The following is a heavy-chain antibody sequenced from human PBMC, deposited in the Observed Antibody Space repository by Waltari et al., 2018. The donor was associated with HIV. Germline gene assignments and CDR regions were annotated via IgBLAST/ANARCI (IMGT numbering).Heavy chain of an antibody. CDR1: GFSLSTSGVG. Sequence: QITLKESGPTLVKPTQTLTLTCTFSGFSLSTSGVGVGWIRQPPGKALEWLEIIYWNDDKRYSPSLKSRLTITKDTSKNQVVLTMTNMDPVDTATYYCAHWGPDYYDNNGDYGGFGYWGQGTLVTVSS. V-gene: IGHV2-5*01. CDR3: AHWGPDYYDNNGDYGGFGY. CDR2: IYWNDDK. D-gene: IGHD3-22*01. J-gene: IGHJ4*02.